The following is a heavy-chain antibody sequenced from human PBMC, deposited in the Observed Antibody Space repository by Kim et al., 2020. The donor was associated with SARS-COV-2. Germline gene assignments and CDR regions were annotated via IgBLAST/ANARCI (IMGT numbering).Heavy chain of an antibody. J-gene: IGHJ4*02. CDR2: INHSGST. V-gene: IGHV4-34*01. CDR3: ARVQVLYYDSSGSITGTDWVDY. Sequence: SETLSLTCAVYGGSFSGYYWSWIRQPPGKGLEWIGEINHSGSTNYNPSLKSRVTISVDTSKNQFSLKLRSVTAADTAVYYCARVQVLYYDSSGSITGTDWVDYWGQGTLVTVSS. D-gene: IGHD3-22*01. CDR1: GGSFSGYY.